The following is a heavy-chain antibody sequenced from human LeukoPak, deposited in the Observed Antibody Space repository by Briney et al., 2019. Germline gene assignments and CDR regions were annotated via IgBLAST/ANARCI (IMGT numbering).Heavy chain of an antibody. V-gene: IGHV3-66*01. CDR1: GFTVSNDY. CDR2: IYGDGTT. CDR3: ARDQILS. Sequence: GGSLRLSCAASGFTVSNDYMAWVRQAPGRGLEWVSLIYGDGTTFFTDSVKGRFTISRDNAKNSLYLQMNSLRAEDTAVYYCARDQILSWGQGTLVTVSS. J-gene: IGHJ5*02.